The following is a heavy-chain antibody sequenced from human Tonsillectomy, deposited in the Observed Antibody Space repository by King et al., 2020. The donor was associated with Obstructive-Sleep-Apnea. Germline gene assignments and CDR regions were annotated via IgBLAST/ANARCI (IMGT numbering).Heavy chain of an antibody. J-gene: IGHJ3*02. Sequence: VQLVESGGGLVQPGGSLRLSCAASGFTCSSYAMSWVRQAPGKGLELVSAISGSGGSPYYADSVKGRFTISRDNSKNTLYLKMNSLRAEDTAVYYCAKDELRFRTRDAFDIWGQGTMVTVSS. CDR3: AKDELRFRTRDAFDI. D-gene: IGHD3-3*01. V-gene: IGHV3-23*04. CDR2: ISGSGGSP. CDR1: GFTCSSYA.